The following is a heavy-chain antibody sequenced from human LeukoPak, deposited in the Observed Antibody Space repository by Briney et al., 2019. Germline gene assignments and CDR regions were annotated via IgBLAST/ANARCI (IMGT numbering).Heavy chain of an antibody. V-gene: IGHV3-23*01. CDR3: ANSDDYGDYY. D-gene: IGHD4-17*01. CDR1: GFTFDDYA. CDR2: ISGSGGST. J-gene: IGHJ4*02. Sequence: PGGSLRLSCAASGFTFDDYAMHWVRQAPGKGLEWVSAISGSGGSTYYADSVKGRFTISRDNSKNTLYLQMNSLRAEDTAVYYCANSDDYGDYYWGQGTLVTVSS.